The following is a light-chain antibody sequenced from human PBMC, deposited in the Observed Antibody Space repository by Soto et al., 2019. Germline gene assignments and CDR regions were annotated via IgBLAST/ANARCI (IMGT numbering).Light chain of an antibody. V-gene: IGLV2-23*01. J-gene: IGLJ2*01. CDR2: EGS. CDR1: SSDVGSYNL. Sequence: QSALTQPASVSGSPGQSITISCTGTSSDVGSYNLVSWYQQHPGKAPKLMIYEGSKRPSGVSNRFSGSKSGSTASLTISGLQAEDEADYYCCSFAGLNTLLFGGGTKLTVL. CDR3: CSFAGLNTLL.